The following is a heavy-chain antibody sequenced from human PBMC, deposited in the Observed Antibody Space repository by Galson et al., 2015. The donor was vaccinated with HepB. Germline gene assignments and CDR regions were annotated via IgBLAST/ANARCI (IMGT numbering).Heavy chain of an antibody. V-gene: IGHV3-30-3*01. J-gene: IGHJ4*02. CDR3: VRDWGSEARISSSDY. D-gene: IGHD5-12*01. Sequence: SLRLSCAASGFTFRNYAMHWVRQAPGKGLEWAAVISYDESNKYYADSVKGRFTISRDNSKNTLYLHMNSLRVDDTAVYYCVRDWGSEARISSSDYWGQGTLVTVSS. CDR1: GFTFRNYA. CDR2: ISYDESNK.